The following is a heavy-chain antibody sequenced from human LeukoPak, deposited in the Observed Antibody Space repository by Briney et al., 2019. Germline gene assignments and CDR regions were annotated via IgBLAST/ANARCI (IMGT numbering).Heavy chain of an antibody. D-gene: IGHD3-10*01. CDR1: GFTFSSYG. V-gene: IGHV3-23*01. CDR3: AKDLFPCGDRGGSDY. Sequence: GGSLRLSCAASGFTFSSYGMSWVRQAPGKGLEWVSAISGSGGSTYYADSVTGRFSISRDNYKNTLYLQRNSLRAEDKAVYYCAKDLFPCGDRGGSDYWGQGALVTVSS. CDR2: ISGSGGST. J-gene: IGHJ4*02.